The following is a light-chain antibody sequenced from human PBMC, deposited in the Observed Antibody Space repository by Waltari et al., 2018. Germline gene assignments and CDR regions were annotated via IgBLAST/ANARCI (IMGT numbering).Light chain of an antibody. CDR1: QSVSSN. V-gene: IGKV3-15*01. J-gene: IGKJ4*01. Sequence: EIVLTQYPATLSLSPGERATLSCRASQSVSSNLAWYQKKPGQAPRLLIYGASSRATGIPDRFSCSGSGTDFTLTISSLDLDDFAVYYCQQYTDWPLTFGGGTKVEIK. CDR3: QQYTDWPLT. CDR2: GAS.